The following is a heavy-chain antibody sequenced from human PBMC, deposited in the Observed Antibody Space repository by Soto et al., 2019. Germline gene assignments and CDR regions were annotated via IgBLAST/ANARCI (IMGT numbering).Heavy chain of an antibody. D-gene: IGHD3-3*01. V-gene: IGHV2-5*02. Sequence: QITLNESGPTQVKPRQTLTLTCTFSGFSLTTSGVGVGWIRQSPGKAPEWLALIYWDDDKRYSPSLKSRLTTPKDTYKNQVVLTMADLDPADTATYYCAHRVLRTVFGLVTTTAIYFDFWGQGTPVAVSS. CDR2: IYWDDDK. J-gene: IGHJ4*02. CDR1: GFSLTTSGVG. CDR3: AHRVLRTVFGLVTTTAIYFDF.